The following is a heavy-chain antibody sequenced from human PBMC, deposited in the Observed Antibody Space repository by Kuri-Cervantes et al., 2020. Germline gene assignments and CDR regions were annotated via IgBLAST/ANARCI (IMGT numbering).Heavy chain of an antibody. J-gene: IGHJ4*02. Sequence: ASVKVSCKASGYTFTTYGITWVRRAPGQGLEWMGWISTYNGDTNYAQKLQGRVTMTTDTSTTTAYMELRSLRSDDMAVYYCARDKGRYCSSTSCYEAYWGQGTLVTVSS. CDR2: ISTYNGDT. V-gene: IGHV1-18*03. CDR1: GYTFTTYG. CDR3: ARDKGRYCSSTSCYEAY. D-gene: IGHD2-2*01.